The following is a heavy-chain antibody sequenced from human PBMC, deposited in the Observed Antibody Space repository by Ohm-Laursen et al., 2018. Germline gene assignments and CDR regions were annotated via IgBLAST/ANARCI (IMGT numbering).Heavy chain of an antibody. CDR1: GYTFTSYD. CDR3: ARGGGKKIFGVYYGMDV. J-gene: IGHJ6*02. Sequence: GASVKVSCKASGYTFTSYDINWVRQATGQGLEWMGWMNPNSGNTGYAQKFQGRVTMTRNTSISTAYMELSSLRSEDTAVYYCARGGGKKIFGVYYGMDVWGQGTTVTVSS. D-gene: IGHD3-3*01. V-gene: IGHV1-8*01. CDR2: MNPNSGNT.